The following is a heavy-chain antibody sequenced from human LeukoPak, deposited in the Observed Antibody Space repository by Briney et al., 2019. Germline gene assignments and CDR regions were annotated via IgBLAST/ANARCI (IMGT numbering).Heavy chain of an antibody. D-gene: IGHD7-27*01. CDR3: AREGSLGYYYGMDV. CDR2: INPNSGGT. Sequence: ASVKVSCKASGYTFTGYYMHWVRQAPGQGLEWMGWINPNSGGTNYAQKFQGRVTMTRDTSISTAYMELSRLRSDDTAVYYCAREGSLGYYYGMDVWGQGTTVTVSS. V-gene: IGHV1-2*02. J-gene: IGHJ6*02. CDR1: GYTFTGYY.